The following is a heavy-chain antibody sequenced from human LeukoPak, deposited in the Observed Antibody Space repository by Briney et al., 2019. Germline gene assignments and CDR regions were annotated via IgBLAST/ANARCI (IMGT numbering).Heavy chain of an antibody. CDR1: GGSISSSSYY. J-gene: IGHJ4*02. Sequence: PSETLSLTCTVSGGSISSSSYYWGWIRQPPGKGLEWIGSIYYSGSTYYNPSLKSRVTISVDTSKNQFSLKLSTVTAADTAVYYCARGDDSSGQCDYWGQGTLVTVSS. D-gene: IGHD3-22*01. CDR2: IYYSGST. V-gene: IGHV4-39*07. CDR3: ARGDDSSGQCDY.